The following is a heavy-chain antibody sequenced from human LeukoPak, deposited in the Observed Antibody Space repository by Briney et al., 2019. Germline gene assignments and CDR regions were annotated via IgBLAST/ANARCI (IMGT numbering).Heavy chain of an antibody. J-gene: IGHJ4*02. V-gene: IGHV1-24*01. CDR1: GKTLSDLS. CDR2: SDPEDGET. D-gene: IGHD3-16*02. CDR3: ATVVIARLGLSGDYFDY. Sequence: ASVKVSCKVSGKTLSDLSIHWLRQPPGKGLEWLGGSDPEDGETIYAQKFQGRVTMTEDTSTYTAYMELSSLRSEDTAVYYCATVVIARLGLSGDYFDYWGQGTLVTVSS.